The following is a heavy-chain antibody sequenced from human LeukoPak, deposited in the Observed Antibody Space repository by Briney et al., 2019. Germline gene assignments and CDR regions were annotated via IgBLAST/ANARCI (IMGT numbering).Heavy chain of an antibody. CDR3: ARDRRAHDYGDYVNNWFDP. D-gene: IGHD4-17*01. Sequence: ASVKVSCKASGYTFTSYGISRVRQAPGQGLEWMGWISAYNGNTNYAQKLQGRVTMTTDTSTSTAYMVLRSLRSDDTAVYYCARDRRAHDYGDYVNNWFDPWGQGTLVTVSS. V-gene: IGHV1-18*01. CDR2: ISAYNGNT. CDR1: GYTFTSYG. J-gene: IGHJ5*02.